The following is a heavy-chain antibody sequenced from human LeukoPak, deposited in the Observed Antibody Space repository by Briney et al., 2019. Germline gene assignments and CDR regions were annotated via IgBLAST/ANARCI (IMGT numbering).Heavy chain of an antibody. Sequence: PSRTLSLTCTVSGGSISSGNYYWSWIRQPAGKGLEYIGRIYTTGGTSGSTYYNPSLKSRVTISVDTSKNQFSLKLTSVTAADTAVYYCAWEDSSGYPFYPWVQGTLVTVSS. V-gene: IGHV4-61*02. CDR2: IYTTGGTSGST. CDR1: GGSISSGNYY. D-gene: IGHD3-22*01. J-gene: IGHJ5*02. CDR3: AWEDSSGYPFYP.